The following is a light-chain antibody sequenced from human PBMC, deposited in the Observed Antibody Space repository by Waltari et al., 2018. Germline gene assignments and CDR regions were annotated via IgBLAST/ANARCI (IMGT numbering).Light chain of an antibody. CDR1: QDISNY. CDR2: DAS. V-gene: IGKV1-33*01. J-gene: IGKJ4*01. Sequence: DIQMTQSPSSLSASVGDRVTITCQASQDISNYLNWYQQKPGKAPKLLIYDASNLETGVPSRFSGSVSGTDFTVTISSLQPEDIATYYCQQYDNLLLTFGGGTKVEIK. CDR3: QQYDNLLLT.